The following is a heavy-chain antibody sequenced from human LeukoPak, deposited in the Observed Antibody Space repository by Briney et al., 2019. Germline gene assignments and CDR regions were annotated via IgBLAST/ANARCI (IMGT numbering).Heavy chain of an antibody. D-gene: IGHD1-7*01. J-gene: IGHJ5*02. V-gene: IGHV1-69*05. Sequence: SVKVSCKASGGTFSSYAISWVRQAPGQGLEWMGGIIPIFGTANYAQKFQGRVTITTDESTSTAYMELSSLRSEDTAVYYCARDNPVVGWNYPWFDPWGQGTLVTVSS. CDR1: GGTFSSYA. CDR3: ARDNPVVGWNYPWFDP. CDR2: IIPIFGTA.